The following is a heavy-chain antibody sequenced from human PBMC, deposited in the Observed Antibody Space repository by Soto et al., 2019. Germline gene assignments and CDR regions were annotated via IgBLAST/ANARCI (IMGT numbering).Heavy chain of an antibody. Sequence: QLQLVESGGGVVQPGRSLRLSCAASGFTFSSHGMNWVRQAPGKGLECVASISHDGINKLFADSVKGRVTISRDNSRNLVYLQMNSLRPEDTAVYYCAKDGEMSALWGFFDSWGQGTLVTVSS. CDR3: AKDGEMSALWGFFDS. CDR2: ISHDGINK. CDR1: GFTFSSHG. V-gene: IGHV3-30*18. J-gene: IGHJ4*02. D-gene: IGHD3-16*01.